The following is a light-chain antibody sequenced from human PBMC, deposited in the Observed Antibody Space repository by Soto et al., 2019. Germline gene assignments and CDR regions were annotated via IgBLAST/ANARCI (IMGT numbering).Light chain of an antibody. V-gene: IGKV3-11*01. CDR3: QQRSSCPRT. CDR2: DAS. Sequence: EIVLTQSPATLPLSPGERATLSCRASQSVSSYLAWYQQKPDQAPRLLIYDASNRATGIPVRFSDSGSGTDFTLTISNLGPEDFAVYYCQQRSSCPRTFGQGTEVEIK. CDR1: QSVSSY. J-gene: IGKJ1*01.